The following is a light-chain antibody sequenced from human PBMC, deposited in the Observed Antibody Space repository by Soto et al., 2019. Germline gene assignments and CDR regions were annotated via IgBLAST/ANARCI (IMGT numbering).Light chain of an antibody. V-gene: IGKV2D-29*01. J-gene: IGKJ5*01. CDR1: QSLLHSDGRTF. CDR2: EAS. Sequence: DIVMTQSPLSLSVTPGQPASISCKSSQSLLHSDGRTFLCWYLQKPGQPPQVLIYEASDRFSGVPDRFSGGGSGTDFTLKISRVEAEGAGVYYCMQSMEIPITFGQGTRLEIK. CDR3: MQSMEIPIT.